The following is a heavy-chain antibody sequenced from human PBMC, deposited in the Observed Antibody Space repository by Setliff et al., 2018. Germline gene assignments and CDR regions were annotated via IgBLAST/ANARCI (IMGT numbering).Heavy chain of an antibody. Sequence: PSETLSLTCTVSGGSISSGNYYWSWIRQPAGKGLEWIGHIQTSGTTNYNPSLRSRITISQDRSENQFSLTLSSVTAADTAVYYCERAPPTVVIPPGRAFFDPWGQGTLVTVSS. CDR3: ERAPPTVVIPPGRAFFDP. CDR2: IQTSGTT. CDR1: GGSISSGNYY. J-gene: IGHJ5*02. D-gene: IGHD2-2*01. V-gene: IGHV4-61*09.